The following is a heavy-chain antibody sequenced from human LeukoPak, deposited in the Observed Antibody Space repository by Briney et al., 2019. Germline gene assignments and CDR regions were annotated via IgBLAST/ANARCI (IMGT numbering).Heavy chain of an antibody. CDR1: GVSISSSSYY. CDR3: ASKSGWLGNFDY. J-gene: IGHJ4*02. CDR2: IYYSGST. V-gene: IGHV4-39*01. Sequence: SQTLSLTCTVSGVSISSSSYYWGWIRQPPGKGLEWIGIIYYSGSTYYNPSLKSRITISVDTSKNQFSLKLSSVTAADTAVYYCASKSGWLGNFDYWGQGTLVTVSS. D-gene: IGHD6-19*01.